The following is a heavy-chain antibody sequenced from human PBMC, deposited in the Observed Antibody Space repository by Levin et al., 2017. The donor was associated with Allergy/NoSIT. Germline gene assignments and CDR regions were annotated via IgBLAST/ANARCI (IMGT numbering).Heavy chain of an antibody. J-gene: IGHJ4*02. V-gene: IGHV3-21*01. Sequence: GGSLRLSCAASGFTFSSYSMNWVRQAPGKGLEWVSSISSSSSYIYYADSVKGRFTISRDNAKNSLYLQMNSLRAEDTAVYYCARVAAARGLGFDYWGQGTLVTVSS. D-gene: IGHD6-13*01. CDR2: ISSSSSYI. CDR3: ARVAAARGLGFDY. CDR1: GFTFSSYS.